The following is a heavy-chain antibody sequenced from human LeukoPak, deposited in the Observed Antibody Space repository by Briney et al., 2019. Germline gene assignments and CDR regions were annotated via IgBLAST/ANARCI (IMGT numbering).Heavy chain of an antibody. CDR3: ARRYYYYMDV. CDR2: IYTSGST. CDR1: GGSISSYY. J-gene: IGHJ6*03. V-gene: IGHV4-4*09. Sequence: SETLSLTCTVSGGSISSYYWSWIRQPPGKGLEWIGYIYTSGSTNYNPSLKSRVTISVDTSKNQFSLKLSSVTAADTAVYYCARRYYYYMDVWGQGTTVTVSS.